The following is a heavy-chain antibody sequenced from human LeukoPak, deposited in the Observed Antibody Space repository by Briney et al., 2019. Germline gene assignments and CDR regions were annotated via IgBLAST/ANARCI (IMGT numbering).Heavy chain of an antibody. V-gene: IGHV3-48*04. CDR2: VGISSGNT. CDR1: GFTFSDYS. CDR3: ARDHRYAFDN. J-gene: IGHJ4*02. D-gene: IGHD5-12*01. Sequence: GGSLRLSCAASGFTFSDYSMNWVRQAPGKGLEWISYVGISSGNTKYADSVKGRFTISGDSAKNSVFLQMSSLRVEDTAVYYCARDHRYAFDNWGQGTLVTVSS.